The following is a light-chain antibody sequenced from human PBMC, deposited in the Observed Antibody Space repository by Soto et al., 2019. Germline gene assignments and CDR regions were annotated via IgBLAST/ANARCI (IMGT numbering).Light chain of an antibody. CDR2: LEGSGSY. CDR1: SGHSSYI. V-gene: IGLV4-60*02. CDR3: ETWDSNTRV. Sequence: QSVLTQSSSASASLGSSVKLTCTLSSGHSSYIIAWHQQQPGKAPRYLMKLEGSGSYNKGSGVPDRFSGSSSGADRYLTISNHPFEEEADYYCETWDSNTRVFGGGTKLTVL. J-gene: IGLJ3*02.